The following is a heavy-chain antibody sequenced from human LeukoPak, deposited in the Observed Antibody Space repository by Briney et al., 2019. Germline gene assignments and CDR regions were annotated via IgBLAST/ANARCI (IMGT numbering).Heavy chain of an antibody. Sequence: SETLSLTCTVSGGSINSYYWSWIRQRPGKGLEWIGYIYYSGSTNYNPSLKSRVTISVDTSKNQFYLKLNPVTAADTAVYYCARDWVFGTGTTHAFDIWGQGTMVTVSS. CDR2: IYYSGST. CDR1: GGSINSYY. CDR3: ARDWVFGTGTTHAFDI. V-gene: IGHV4-59*01. J-gene: IGHJ3*02. D-gene: IGHD1-1*01.